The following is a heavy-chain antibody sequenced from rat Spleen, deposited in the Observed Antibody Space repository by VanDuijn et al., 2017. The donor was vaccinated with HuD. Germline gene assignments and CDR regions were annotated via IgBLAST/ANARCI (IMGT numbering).Heavy chain of an antibody. V-gene: IGHV3-3*01. CDR2: INSAGNT. Sequence: EVQLQESGPGLVKPSQSLSLTCSVTDHSITNGYRWNWIRKFPGNKLEWMGYINSAGNTLYNPSLKSRISITRDTSKNQFFLQVNSVTTEDTATYYCARETTRVMDAWGQGASVTVSS. CDR3: ARETTRVMDA. CDR1: DHSITNGYR. D-gene: IGHD1-4*01. J-gene: IGHJ4*01.